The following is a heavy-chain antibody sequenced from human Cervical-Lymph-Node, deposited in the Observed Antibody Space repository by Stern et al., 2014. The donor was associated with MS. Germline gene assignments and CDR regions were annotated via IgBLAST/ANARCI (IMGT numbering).Heavy chain of an antibody. CDR1: GDTFSSYA. V-gene: IGHV1-69*01. D-gene: IGHD4-11*01. CDR2: LIPFFGAT. Sequence: VQLVESGSEVKKPGSSVKVSCKPSGDTFSSYALSWVRQAPGQGLEWVGGLIPFFGATRYGQKVQGRVTITPEESQGTGFMAMTNLTSDDTAVYYCALRRSYYVYWGLGTLISVSS. J-gene: IGHJ4*02. CDR3: ALRRSYYVY.